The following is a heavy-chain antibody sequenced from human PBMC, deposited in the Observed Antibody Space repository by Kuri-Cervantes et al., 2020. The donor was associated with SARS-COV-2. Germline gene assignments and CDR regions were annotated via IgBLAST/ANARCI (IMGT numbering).Heavy chain of an antibody. Sequence: GESLKISCAASGFTFSSYAMHWVRQAPGKGLEYVSAISSNGGSTYYADSVKGRFTISRDNAKNSLYLQMNSLRAEDTAVYYCARSGYSGYDLNYWGQGTLVTVSS. CDR1: GFTFSSYA. CDR3: ARSGYSGYDLNY. J-gene: IGHJ4*02. CDR2: ISSNGGST. V-gene: IGHV3-64*02. D-gene: IGHD5-12*01.